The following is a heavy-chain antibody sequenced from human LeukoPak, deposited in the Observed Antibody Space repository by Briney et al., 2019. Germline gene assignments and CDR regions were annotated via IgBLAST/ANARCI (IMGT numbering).Heavy chain of an antibody. Sequence: SVKVSCKASGYTFTYRYLHWVRQAPRQALEWMGWITPFNGNTNYAQKFQDRVTITRDRSISTAYMELSSLRSEDTAMYYCASGSAAATFDYFCQGTLVTVSS. CDR1: GYTFTYRY. CDR2: ITPFNGNT. J-gene: IGHJ4*02. D-gene: IGHD6-13*01. CDR3: ASGSAAATFDY. V-gene: IGHV1-45*03.